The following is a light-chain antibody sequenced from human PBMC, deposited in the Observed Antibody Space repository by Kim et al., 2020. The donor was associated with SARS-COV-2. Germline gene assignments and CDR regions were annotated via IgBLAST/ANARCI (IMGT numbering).Light chain of an antibody. J-gene: IGKJ1*01. Sequence: VSPKEKVTITCRASQSVGRNLHWYQQRPGQSPKVLIKYASQSISGVPSRFSGSGSGTVFTLTINGLEAEDAATYFCHQSNNLPWAFGQGTKVDIK. CDR3: HQSNNLPWA. V-gene: IGKV6-21*02. CDR2: YAS. CDR1: QSVGRN.